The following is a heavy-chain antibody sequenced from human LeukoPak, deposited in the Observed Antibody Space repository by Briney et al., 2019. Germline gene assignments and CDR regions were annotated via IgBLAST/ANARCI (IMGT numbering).Heavy chain of an antibody. V-gene: IGHV1-46*01. CDR1: GYTFTSYY. J-gene: IGHJ4*02. CDR3: ARGYYDSSGYYYVWDAFDY. Sequence: ASVKVSCKASGYTFTSYYMHWVRQAPGQGLEWMGIINPSGGSTSYAQKFQGRVTMTGDTSTSTVYMELSSLRSEDTAVYYCARGYYDSSGYYYVWDAFDYWGQGTLVTVSS. CDR2: INPSGGST. D-gene: IGHD3-22*01.